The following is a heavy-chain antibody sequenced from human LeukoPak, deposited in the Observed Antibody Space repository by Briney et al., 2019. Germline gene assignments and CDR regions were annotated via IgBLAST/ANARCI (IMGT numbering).Heavy chain of an antibody. CDR2: TYYRSKWYN. Sequence: SQTLPLTCAISGDSVSSNSAAWNWIRQSPSRGLEWLGGTYYRSKWYNNYALSVKSRMTVNPDTSKNQISLLLNSVTPEDTAVYYCARESADTYDFDYWGQGALVTVSS. D-gene: IGHD6-19*01. CDR3: ARESADTYDFDY. J-gene: IGHJ4*02. V-gene: IGHV6-1*01. CDR1: GDSVSSNSAA.